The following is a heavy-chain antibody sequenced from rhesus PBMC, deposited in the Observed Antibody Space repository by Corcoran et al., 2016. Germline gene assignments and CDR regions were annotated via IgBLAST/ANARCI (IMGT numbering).Heavy chain of an antibody. CDR3: ARILIAAAHRFDS. J-gene: IGHJ4*01. Sequence: QVQLQESGPGLVKPSETLSLTCAVSGGPIRRNYWTWIRPPPGTGLEWIGSKYSTSGNTYYNPSLKSRVTISTDTSKNQFSLKLTSVTAADTAVYYCARILIAAAHRFDSWGQGVLVTVSS. V-gene: IGHV4-160*01. CDR2: KYSTSGNT. D-gene: IGHD6-31*01. CDR1: GGPIRRNY.